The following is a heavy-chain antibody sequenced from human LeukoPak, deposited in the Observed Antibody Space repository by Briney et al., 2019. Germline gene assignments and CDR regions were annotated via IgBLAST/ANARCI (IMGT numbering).Heavy chain of an antibody. J-gene: IGHJ4*02. CDR2: INHSGST. Sequence: SETLSLTCAVYGGSFSGYYWSWIRQPPGKGLGWIGEINHSGSTNYNPSLKSRVTISVDTSKNQFSLKLSSVTAADTAVYYCARSPGYSSGRDFDYWGQGTLVTVSS. CDR1: GGSFSGYY. D-gene: IGHD6-19*01. V-gene: IGHV4-34*01. CDR3: ARSPGYSSGRDFDY.